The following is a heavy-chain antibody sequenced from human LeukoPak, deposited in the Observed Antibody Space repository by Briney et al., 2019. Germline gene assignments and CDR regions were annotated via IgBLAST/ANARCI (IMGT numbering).Heavy chain of an antibody. CDR3: ARALDIVATITPIDY. CDR1: GFPLCSHS. Sequence: GGSLRLPCAASGFPLCSHSMNWVRQAPGEGVEWVSSISSSSSYIYYADSVKGRSTISRDNAKNSLYLQMNSLRAEDTAVYYCARALDIVATITPIDYWGQGTLVTVSS. D-gene: IGHD5-12*01. V-gene: IGHV3-21*01. CDR2: ISSSSSYI. J-gene: IGHJ4*02.